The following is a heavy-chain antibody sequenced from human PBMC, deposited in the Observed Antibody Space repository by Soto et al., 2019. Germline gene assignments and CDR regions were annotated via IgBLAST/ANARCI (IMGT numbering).Heavy chain of an antibody. CDR3: AKDLVDV. CDR1: GFTFSSYG. Sequence: QVQLVESGGGVVQPGRSLRLSCAASGFTFSSYGMHWVRQAPGKGLEWVAVISYDGSNKYYADSVKGRFTISRDNSKNTLYMQMNSLRAEDTAVYYCAKDLVDVWGQGTTVTVSS. J-gene: IGHJ6*02. V-gene: IGHV3-30*18. CDR2: ISYDGSNK.